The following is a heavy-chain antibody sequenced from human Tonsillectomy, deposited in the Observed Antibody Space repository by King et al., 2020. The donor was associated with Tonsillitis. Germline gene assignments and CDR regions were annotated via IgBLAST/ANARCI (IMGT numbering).Heavy chain of an antibody. D-gene: IGHD5-12*01. Sequence: QLVQSGAEVKRPGSSVKVSCKASGGTFNNYAISWVRQAPGQGLEWMGGIIPKFDRVNHAQKFQGRVMITADESTSTAYMELSSLRSEDTAVYYCANDRGGYDHNWFDPWGQGTLVTVSS. CDR1: GGTFNNYA. J-gene: IGHJ5*02. CDR3: ANDRGGYDHNWFDP. CDR2: IIPKFDRV. V-gene: IGHV1-69*01.